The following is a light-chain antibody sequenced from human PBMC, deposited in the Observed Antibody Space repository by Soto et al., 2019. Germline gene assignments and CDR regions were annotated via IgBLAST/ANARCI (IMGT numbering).Light chain of an antibody. V-gene: IGKV3-20*01. J-gene: IGKJ1*01. Sequence: EIVMTQSPATLSVSPGERATLSFRASQSVSRKLAWYQQTRGQAPRLLIYGASTRATGIPDRFSGSGSGTDFTLIISRLEPEDFAVYYCQQYGSSLTWTFGQGTKVDIK. CDR2: GAS. CDR1: QSVSRK. CDR3: QQYGSSLTWT.